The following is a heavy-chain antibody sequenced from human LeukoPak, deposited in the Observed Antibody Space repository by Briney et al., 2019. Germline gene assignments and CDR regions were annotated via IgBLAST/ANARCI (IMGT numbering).Heavy chain of an antibody. V-gene: IGHV4-59*01. CDR2: IYYSGST. CDR1: GGSISSYY. J-gene: IGHJ3*02. Sequence: SETLSLTCTVSGGSISSYYWSWIRQPPGKGLEWIGYIYYSGSTNYNPSLKSRVTISVDTSKNQFSLKLSSVTAADTAVYYCAREPASEMYYYDSSGYDAFDIWGQGTMVTVSS. D-gene: IGHD3-22*01. CDR3: AREPASEMYYYDSSGYDAFDI.